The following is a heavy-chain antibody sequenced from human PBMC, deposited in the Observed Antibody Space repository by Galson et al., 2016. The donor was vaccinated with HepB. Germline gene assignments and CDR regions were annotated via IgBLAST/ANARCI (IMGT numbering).Heavy chain of an antibody. Sequence: TLSLTCTVSGASINIGDHYWSWIRQHPGKGLEWIGFIYSSGSTFYNSSLQSRVAMSLDTSKNQFSLKLDSVTVADTAVYYCARSIGNFDCWGQGTLVTVSS. CDR1: GASINIGDHY. V-gene: IGHV4-31*03. D-gene: IGHD2/OR15-2a*01. J-gene: IGHJ4*02. CDR2: IYSSGST. CDR3: ARSIGNFDC.